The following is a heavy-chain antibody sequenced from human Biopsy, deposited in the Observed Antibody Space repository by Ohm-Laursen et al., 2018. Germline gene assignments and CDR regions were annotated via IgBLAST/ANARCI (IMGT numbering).Heavy chain of an antibody. V-gene: IGHV4-59*01. CDR3: ARDRGYYSDRTVPGYFDL. CDR1: GDSISSYY. CDR2: VYYTGST. Sequence: SDTLSLTWTVSGDSISSYYWSWIPQPPGKGLQWIGYVYYTGSTDYNPSLQSRVTISVDTSKNHFSLRLRSVTPADTAIYYCARDRGYYSDRTVPGYFDLWGRGTLVTVSS. D-gene: IGHD3-22*01. J-gene: IGHJ2*01.